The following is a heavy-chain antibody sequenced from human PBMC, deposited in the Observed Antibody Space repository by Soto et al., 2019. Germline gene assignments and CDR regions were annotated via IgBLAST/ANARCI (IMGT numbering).Heavy chain of an antibody. CDR3: ARIADCSITTCSFPSRFHIRSYYYYFGMDV. D-gene: IGHD2-2*01. V-gene: IGHV1-46*01. Sequence: ASVKVYCKASGYTFTTYHMHWVRQAPGQGLEWMGIINPSGGSTSYEQKFQGRVTMTRDTSTSTAYMELRSLRSDDTAVYYCARIADCSITTCSFPSRFHIRSYYYYFGMDVWGQATTVTVSS. CDR2: INPSGGST. J-gene: IGHJ6*02. CDR1: GYTFTTYH.